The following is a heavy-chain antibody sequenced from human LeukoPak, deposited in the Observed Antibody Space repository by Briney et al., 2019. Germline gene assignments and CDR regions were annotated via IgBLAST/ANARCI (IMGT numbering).Heavy chain of an antibody. CDR2: ISAYNGNT. V-gene: IGHV1-18*01. CDR1: GYTFTSYG. Sequence: GASVKVSCKASGYTFTSYGISWVRQAPGQGLEWMGWISAYNGNTNYAQKLQGRVTMTTDTSTSTAYMELRSLRSDDTAVYYCARGPPGGYDSSGYYYLSKGYFDCWGQGTLVTVSS. D-gene: IGHD3-22*01. J-gene: IGHJ4*02. CDR3: ARGPPGGYDSSGYYYLSKGYFDC.